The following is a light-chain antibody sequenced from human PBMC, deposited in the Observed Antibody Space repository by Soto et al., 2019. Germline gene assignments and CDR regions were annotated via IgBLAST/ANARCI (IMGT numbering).Light chain of an antibody. CDR1: SSNIGSNS. CDR3: AAWDDSLTGVV. V-gene: IGLV1-47*02. J-gene: IGLJ2*01. CDR2: VDN. Sequence: QSVLTQPPSASGTPGQRVTISCSGSSSNIGSNSVYWYQQLPGTAPKLLISVDNQRPSGVPDRFSGSESGTSASLAISGLRSEDEADYFCAAWDDSLTGVVFGGGTKLTVL.